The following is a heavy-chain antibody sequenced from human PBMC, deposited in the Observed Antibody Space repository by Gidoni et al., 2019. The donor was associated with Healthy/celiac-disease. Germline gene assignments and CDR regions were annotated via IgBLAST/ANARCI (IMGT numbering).Heavy chain of an antibody. CDR2: INHSGST. CDR3: ARGPKGRMVTGYYYYYGMDV. J-gene: IGHJ6*02. D-gene: IGHD5-18*01. Sequence: QVQLQQWGAGLLKPSETLSLTCAVYGGSFGGYYWSWIRQPPGKGLEWIGEINHSGSTNYNPSLKSRVTISVDTSKNQFSLKLSSVTAADTAVYYCARGPKGRMVTGYYYYYGMDVWGQGTTVTVSS. CDR1: GGSFGGYY. V-gene: IGHV4-34*01.